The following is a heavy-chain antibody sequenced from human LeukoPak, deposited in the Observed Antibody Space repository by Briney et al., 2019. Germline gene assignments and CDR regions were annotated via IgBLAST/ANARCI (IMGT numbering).Heavy chain of an antibody. Sequence: ASVKVSCKVSGYTLTELSMHWVRQAPGKGLEWMGGFDPEDGETIYAQKFQGRVTMTEDTSTDTAYMELSSLRSEDTAVYYCATGSRNDFWSGYSQYYYYYMDVWGKGTTVTVSS. J-gene: IGHJ6*03. CDR2: FDPEDGET. CDR3: ATGSRNDFWSGYSQYYYYYMDV. V-gene: IGHV1-24*01. CDR1: GYTLTELS. D-gene: IGHD3-3*01.